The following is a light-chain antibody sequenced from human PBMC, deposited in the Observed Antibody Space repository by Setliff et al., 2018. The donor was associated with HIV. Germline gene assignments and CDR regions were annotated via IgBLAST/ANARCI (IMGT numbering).Light chain of an antibody. J-gene: IGLJ1*01. CDR1: SSDVGGYKY. CDR3: SSYTSSSTWV. CDR2: EVS. V-gene: IGLV2-14*01. Sequence: QSVLTQPASVSGSPGQSITISCTGTSSDVGGYKYVSWYQQHPGKAPKLMIYEVSNRPSGVSNRFSGSKSGNTASLTISGLQVEDESDYYCSSYTSSSTWVFGTGTKVT.